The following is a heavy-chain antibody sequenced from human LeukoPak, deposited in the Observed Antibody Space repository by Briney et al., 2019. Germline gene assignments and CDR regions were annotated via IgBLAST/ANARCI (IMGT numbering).Heavy chain of an antibody. Sequence: SETLSLTCTVSGGSISSSSYYWGWIRQPPGKGLEWIGSIYYSGSTYYNPSLKSRVTISVDTSKNQFSLKLSSVTAADTAVYYCARKEGIAAAGHFDYWGQGTLATVSS. CDR3: ARKEGIAAAGHFDY. V-gene: IGHV4-39*01. CDR2: IYYSGST. J-gene: IGHJ4*02. CDR1: GGSISSSSYY. D-gene: IGHD6-13*01.